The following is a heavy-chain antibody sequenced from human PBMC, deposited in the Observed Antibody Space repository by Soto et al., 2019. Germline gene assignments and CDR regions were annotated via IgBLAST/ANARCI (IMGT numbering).Heavy chain of an antibody. J-gene: IGHJ3*02. CDR3: ARQFPYYYDSSGYYLPLGAFDI. CDR1: GGTFSSYA. CDR2: IIPIFGTA. Sequence: GASVKVSCKASGGTFSSYAISLVRQAPGQGLEWMGGIIPIFGTANYAQKFQGRVTITADESTSTAYMELSSLRSEDTAVYYCARQFPYYYDSSGYYLPLGAFDIWGQGTMVTVSS. D-gene: IGHD3-22*01. V-gene: IGHV1-69*13.